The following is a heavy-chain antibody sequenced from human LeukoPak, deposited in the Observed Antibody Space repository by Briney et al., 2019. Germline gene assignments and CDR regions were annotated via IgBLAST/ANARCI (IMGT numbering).Heavy chain of an antibody. D-gene: IGHD1-1*01. CDR3: ARGAWTEYFQH. CDR1: GGSLSGYY. CDR2: VNHSGST. J-gene: IGHJ1*01. Sequence: PSETLSLTCAVSGGSLSGYYWSWIRQPPGKGLEWIGEVNHSGSTNYNPSLKRRVTISVDTSKNQFSLKLSSVTAADTAVYYCARGAWTEYFQHWGQGTLVTVSS. V-gene: IGHV4-34*09.